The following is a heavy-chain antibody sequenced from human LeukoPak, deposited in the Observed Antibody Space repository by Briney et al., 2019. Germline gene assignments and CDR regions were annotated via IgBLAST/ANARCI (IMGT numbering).Heavy chain of an antibody. V-gene: IGHV4-39*01. D-gene: IGHD3-10*01. CDR3: ARHLYNYYYYYMDV. CDR1: GDSISSNHYY. J-gene: IGHJ6*03. Sequence: SETLSLTCTASGDSISSNHYYWGWIRQPPGKGLEWIGSIDYRGNTYYNASLKTRVTISVDTSKNQFSLALSSVTAADTALYYCARHLYNYYYYYMDVWGEGTTVAVSS. CDR2: IDYRGNT.